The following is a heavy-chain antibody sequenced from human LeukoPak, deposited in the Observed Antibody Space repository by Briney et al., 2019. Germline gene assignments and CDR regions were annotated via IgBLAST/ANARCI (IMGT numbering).Heavy chain of an antibody. Sequence: PGGSLRLSCAASGFTFDDYAMHWVRQAPGKGLEWVSGISWNSGSIGYADSVKGRFTISRDNAKNSLYLQMNSLRAEDMALYYCAKGGGDFWSGSHDAFDIWGQGTMVTVSS. V-gene: IGHV3-9*03. D-gene: IGHD3-3*01. CDR2: ISWNSGSI. CDR3: AKGGGDFWSGSHDAFDI. CDR1: GFTFDDYA. J-gene: IGHJ3*02.